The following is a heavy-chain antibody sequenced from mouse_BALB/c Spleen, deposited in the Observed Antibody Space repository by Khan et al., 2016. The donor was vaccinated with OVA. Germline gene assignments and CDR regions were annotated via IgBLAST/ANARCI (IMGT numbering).Heavy chain of an antibody. CDR3: ARHEGYDEYYFSY. V-gene: IGHV5-6*01. CDR2: ISSGGSYT. J-gene: IGHJ2*01. D-gene: IGHD2-3*01. Sequence: EVELVESGGDLMKPGGTLKLSCAASGLTFSRYGMSWVRQTPDKRLEWVASISSGGSYTYYPDNMKGRFTISRDNAKNTLYLEMNSLKSEDTAIFYCARHEGYDEYYFSYWGQGTTLTVSS. CDR1: GLTFSRYG.